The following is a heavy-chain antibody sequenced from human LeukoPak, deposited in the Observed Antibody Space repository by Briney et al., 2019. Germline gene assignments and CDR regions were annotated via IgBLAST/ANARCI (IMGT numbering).Heavy chain of an antibody. V-gene: IGHV3-15*01. J-gene: IGHJ4*02. D-gene: IGHD3-3*01. CDR2: IKSKTDGGTT. Sequence: PSETLSLTCTVSGGSISNYYWSWIRQPPGKGLEWVGRIKSKTDGGTTDYAAPVKGRSTISRDDSKNTLYLQMNSLKTEDTAVYYCTTATSTDTYYDFWSGYSNWGQGTLVTVSS. CDR3: TTATSTDTYYDFWSGYSN. CDR1: GGSISNYY.